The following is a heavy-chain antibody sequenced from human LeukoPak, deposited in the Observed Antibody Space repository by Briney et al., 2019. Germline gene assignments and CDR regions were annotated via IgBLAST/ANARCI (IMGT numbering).Heavy chain of an antibody. CDR1: GFNFDDYA. Sequence: GGSLRLSCVASGFNFDDYAMHWVRQVIGKGLEWVSAIGIRGDTHYSGSVEGRFTISRENAESSLYLQMNSLRAEDTAVYYCARGGIQVSGIDEFDYWGQGTLVTVSS. CDR2: IGIRGDT. CDR3: ARGGIQVSGIDEFDY. J-gene: IGHJ4*02. D-gene: IGHD6-19*01. V-gene: IGHV3-13*01.